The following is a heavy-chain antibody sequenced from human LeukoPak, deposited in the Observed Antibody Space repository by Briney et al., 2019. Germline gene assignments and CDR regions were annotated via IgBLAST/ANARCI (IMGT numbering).Heavy chain of an antibody. CDR2: IYYSGST. CDR1: GGSISNYY. J-gene: IGHJ5*02. D-gene: IGHD6-13*01. CDR3: ARSWGETSSWVWVWFDP. Sequence: SETLSLTCTVSGGSISNYYWSWIRQAPGKGLEWIGYIYYSGSTNYNPSLKNRVTISVDTSKNQFSLKLSSVTAADTAVYYCARSWGETSSWVWVWFDPWGQGTLVTVSS. V-gene: IGHV4-59*01.